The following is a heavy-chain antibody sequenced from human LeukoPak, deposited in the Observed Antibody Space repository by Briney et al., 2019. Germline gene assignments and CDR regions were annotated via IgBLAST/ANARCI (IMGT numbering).Heavy chain of an antibody. CDR2: IYYSGST. CDR1: GGSISSYY. J-gene: IGHJ4*02. V-gene: IGHV4-59*08. CDR3: ARYGGYYADDY. Sequence: SETLSLTCTVSGGSISSYYWSWIRQPPVKGLEWIGYIYYSGSTNYNPSLKSRVTISVDTSKNQFSLKLSSVTAADTAVYYCARYGGYYADDYWGQGTLVTVSS. D-gene: IGHD4-17*01.